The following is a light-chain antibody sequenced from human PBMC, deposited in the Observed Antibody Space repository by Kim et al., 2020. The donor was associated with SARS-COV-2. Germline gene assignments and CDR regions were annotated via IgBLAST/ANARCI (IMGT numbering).Light chain of an antibody. CDR1: QSVSSN. CDR2: GAS. V-gene: IGKV3-15*01. J-gene: IGKJ4*01. CDR3: QQYNNWPPEVT. Sequence: PGERATLSCRASQSVSSNLAWYQQKPGQAPRLLIYGASTRATGIPARFSGSGSGTEFTLTISSLQSEDFAVYYCQQYNNWPPEVTFGGGTKVEIK.